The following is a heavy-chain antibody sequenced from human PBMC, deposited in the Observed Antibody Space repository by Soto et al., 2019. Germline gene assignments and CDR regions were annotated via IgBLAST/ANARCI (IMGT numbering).Heavy chain of an antibody. CDR1: GFTFSSYW. Sequence: TGGSLRLSCAASGFTFSSYWMSWVRQAPGKGLEWVANIKQDGSEKYYVDSVKGRFTISRDNAKNSLYLQMNSLRAEDTAVYYCARGSWYNWNLYDYWGQGTLVTVSS. J-gene: IGHJ4*02. V-gene: IGHV3-7*03. CDR2: IKQDGSEK. D-gene: IGHD1-7*01. CDR3: ARGSWYNWNLYDY.